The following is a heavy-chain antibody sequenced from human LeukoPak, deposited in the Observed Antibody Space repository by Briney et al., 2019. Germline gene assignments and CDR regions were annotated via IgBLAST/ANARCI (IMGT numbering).Heavy chain of an antibody. D-gene: IGHD2-15*01. J-gene: IGHJ4*02. CDR2: INAGNGNT. Sequence: ASVKVSCKASGYTFTSYAMHWVRPAPGQRLEWMGWINAGNGNTKYSQKFQGRVTITRDTSASTAYMELSSLRSEDTAVYYCARVAALAKSFDYWGQGTLVTVSS. V-gene: IGHV1-3*01. CDR1: GYTFTSYA. CDR3: ARVAALAKSFDY.